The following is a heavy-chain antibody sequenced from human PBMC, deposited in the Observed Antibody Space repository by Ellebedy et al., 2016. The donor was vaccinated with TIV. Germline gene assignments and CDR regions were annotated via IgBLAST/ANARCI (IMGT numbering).Heavy chain of an antibody. CDR1: GFTFGDYA. CDR3: TRREAFWSGYDDY. D-gene: IGHD3-3*01. J-gene: IGHJ4*02. Sequence: GESLKISCTASGFTFGDYAMSWFRQAPGKGLEWVGFIRSKAYGGTTEYAASVKGRFTISRDDSKSIAYLQINSLKTEDTAVYYCTRREAFWSGYDDYWGQGTLVTVSS. CDR2: IRSKAYGGTT. V-gene: IGHV3-49*03.